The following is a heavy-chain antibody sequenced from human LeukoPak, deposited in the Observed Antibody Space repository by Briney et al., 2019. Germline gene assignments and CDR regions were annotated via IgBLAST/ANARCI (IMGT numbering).Heavy chain of an antibody. CDR1: GGTFSSYA. CDR2: IIPIFGTA. D-gene: IGHD3-22*01. CDR3: ARGPGWHDSSGFYYFDY. Sequence: SVKVSCKASGGTFSSYAISWVRQAPGQGLEWMGGIIPIFGTANYAQKFQGRVTITADESTSTACMELSSLRSEDTAVYYCARGPGWHDSSGFYYFDYWGQGTLVTVSS. V-gene: IGHV1-69*13. J-gene: IGHJ4*02.